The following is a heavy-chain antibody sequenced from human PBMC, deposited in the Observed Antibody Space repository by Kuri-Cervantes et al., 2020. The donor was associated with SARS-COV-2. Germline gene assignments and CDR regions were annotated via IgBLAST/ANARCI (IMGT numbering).Heavy chain of an antibody. CDR2: IYFTGNT. V-gene: IGHV4-59*01. Sequence: SETLSLTCSVSGGSISSYYWSWIRQLPGKGLEWIGNIYFTGNTNYNTALGSRVTISIDTPKNQFSLMLGSLTAADTAVYYCARRFGDYGQFDYWGQGTLVTVSS. CDR1: GGSISSYY. CDR3: ARRFGDYGQFDY. J-gene: IGHJ4*02. D-gene: IGHD2-21*01.